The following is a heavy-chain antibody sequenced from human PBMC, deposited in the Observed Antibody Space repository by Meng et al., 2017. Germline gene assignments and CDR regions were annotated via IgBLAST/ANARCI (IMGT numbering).Heavy chain of an antibody. CDR2: FDPEDGET. CDR3: AAYSGYDYYFDY. J-gene: IGHJ4*02. Sequence: QVQLVKSGAEVKKAGASGKVSCKGSGYTLTELSMHWVRQAPGKGLEWMGGFDPEDGETIYAQKFQGRVTMTEDTSTDTAYMELSSLRSEDTAVYYCAAYSGYDYYFDYWGQGTLVTVSS. V-gene: IGHV1-24*01. D-gene: IGHD5-12*01. CDR1: GYTLTELS.